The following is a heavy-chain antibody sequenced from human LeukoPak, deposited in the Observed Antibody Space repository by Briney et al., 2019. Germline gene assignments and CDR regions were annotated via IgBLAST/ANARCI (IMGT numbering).Heavy chain of an antibody. J-gene: IGHJ6*02. D-gene: IGHD5-12*01. CDR3: ARDREAKARIGGMDV. CDR2: ISESSSYT. Sequence: GGSLRLSCAASKFIFSSYSMNWVRLAPGKGLEWVSYISESSSYTYYADSVKGRFTISRDNAKNSLYLQMNSLRAEDTAIYYCARDREAKARIGGMDVWGQGTTVIVS. V-gene: IGHV3-21*06. CDR1: KFIFSSYS.